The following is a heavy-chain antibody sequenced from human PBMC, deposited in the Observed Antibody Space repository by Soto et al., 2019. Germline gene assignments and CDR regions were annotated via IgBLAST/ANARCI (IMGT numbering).Heavy chain of an antibody. D-gene: IGHD1-1*01. CDR1: GYTFTSYG. J-gene: IGHJ5*02. CDR3: ARVGTGTTRNNWFDP. Sequence: VSVKVSCKASGYTFTSYGISWVRQAPGQGLEWMGWISAYNGNTNYAQKLQGRVTMTTDTSTSTAYMELRSLRSDDTAVYYCARVGTGTTRNNWFDPWGQGTLVTVSS. CDR2: ISAYNGNT. V-gene: IGHV1-18*04.